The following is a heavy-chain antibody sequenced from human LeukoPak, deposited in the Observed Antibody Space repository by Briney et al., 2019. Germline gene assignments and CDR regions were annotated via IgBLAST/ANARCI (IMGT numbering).Heavy chain of an antibody. CDR3: AKDRHLAVSGTLEY. J-gene: IGHJ4*02. CDR1: AFNFSNFG. CDR2: ISGSGDNT. D-gene: IGHD6-13*01. Sequence: PGGSLRLSCAASAFNFSNFGMSWVRQAPGKGLEWLSGISGSGDNTYYADSVKGRFTISRDNSKNALYLQMNSLRAEDTAIYHCAKDRHLAVSGTLEYWGQGALVTVSS. V-gene: IGHV3-23*01.